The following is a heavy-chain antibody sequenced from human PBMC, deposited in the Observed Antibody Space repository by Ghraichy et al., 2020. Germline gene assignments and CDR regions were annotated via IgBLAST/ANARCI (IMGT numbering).Heavy chain of an antibody. Sequence: GGSLRLSCSASGFTFNSYSMRWVRQAPAQGLEYVSAIELNGDRTYYVDSVKGRFTISRDNSKNTLYLQMRSLSAEDTAVYYCVKGASCFVSGTYFHEPLDYWGRGTLVTVSS. D-gene: IGHD3-10*01. V-gene: IGHV3-64D*06. J-gene: IGHJ4*02. CDR1: GFTFNSYS. CDR3: VKGASCFVSGTYFHEPLDY. CDR2: IELNGDRT.